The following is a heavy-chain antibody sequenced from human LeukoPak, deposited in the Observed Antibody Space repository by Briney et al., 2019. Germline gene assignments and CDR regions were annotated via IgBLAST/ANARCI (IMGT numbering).Heavy chain of an antibody. CDR1: GFTFSSYD. Sequence: GSLRLSCAASGFTFSSYDMHWVRQATGKGLEWVSAIGTAGDTYYPGSVKGRFTISRENAKNSLYLQMNSLRAGDTAVYYCARGHSNYGDYFDYWGQGTLVTISS. D-gene: IGHD4-11*01. J-gene: IGHJ4*02. CDR2: IGTAGDT. V-gene: IGHV3-13*01. CDR3: ARGHSNYGDYFDY.